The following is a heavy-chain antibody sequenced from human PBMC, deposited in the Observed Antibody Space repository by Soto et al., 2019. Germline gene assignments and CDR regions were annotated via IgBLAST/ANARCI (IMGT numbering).Heavy chain of an antibody. V-gene: IGHV1-69*06. J-gene: IGHJ6*01. CDR3: ASRIIQLWLGGYYYGMEV. CDR1: GGTFSSYA. D-gene: IGHD5-18*01. Sequence: GASVKVSCKASGGTFSSYASSWVRQAPGQGLEWMGGIIHIFGTANYAQKFQGRVTITADKSTSTAYMELSSLRSEDTAVYYCASRIIQLWLGGYYYGMEVWGQGTMVTVSS. CDR2: IIHIFGTA.